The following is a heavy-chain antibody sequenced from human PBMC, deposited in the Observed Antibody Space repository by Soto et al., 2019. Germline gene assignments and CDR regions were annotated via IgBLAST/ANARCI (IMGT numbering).Heavy chain of an antibody. V-gene: IGHV4-31*03. CDR3: ARDFTGSASYYYGMDV. Sequence: SETLSLTCTVSGGSISSGGYYWSWIRQHPGKGLEWIGYIYCSGSTYYNPSLKSRVTISVDTSKNQFSLKLSSVTAADTAVYYCARDFTGSASYYYGMDVWGQGTTVTVSS. J-gene: IGHJ6*02. CDR2: IYCSGST. CDR1: GGSISSGGYY. D-gene: IGHD3-10*01.